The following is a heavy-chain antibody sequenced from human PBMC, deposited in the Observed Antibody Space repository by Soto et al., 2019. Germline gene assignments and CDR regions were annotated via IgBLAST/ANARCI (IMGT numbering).Heavy chain of an antibody. CDR3: ARKIFCNTWCDNAMDV. Sequence: QVLLVQSGAEVRKPGASMKVSCKASGFVFTHYGVHWVRLAPGQRLEWMGWINAGSGNTKYSESFQGRVSITRDTSATTVHMELGSLTSEDTAVYYCARKIFCNTWCDNAMDVWGQGTTVTVSS. CDR1: GFVFTHYG. J-gene: IGHJ6*02. V-gene: IGHV1-3*01. CDR2: INAGSGNT. D-gene: IGHD2-8*01.